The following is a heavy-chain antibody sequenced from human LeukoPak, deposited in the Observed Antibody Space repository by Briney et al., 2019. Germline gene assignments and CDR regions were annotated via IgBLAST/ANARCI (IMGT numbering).Heavy chain of an antibody. V-gene: IGHV4-39*01. J-gene: IGHJ3*02. D-gene: IGHD3-22*01. CDR3: ARRTMIVVAYSHYDAFDI. CDR1: GGSISSSSYY. CDR2: IYYSGST. Sequence: SETLSLTCTVSGGSISSSSYYWGWIRQPPGKGLEWIGSIYYSGSTYYNPSLKSRVTISVDTSKNQFSLKLSSVTAADTAVYYCARRTMIVVAYSHYDAFDIWGQGTMVTVSS.